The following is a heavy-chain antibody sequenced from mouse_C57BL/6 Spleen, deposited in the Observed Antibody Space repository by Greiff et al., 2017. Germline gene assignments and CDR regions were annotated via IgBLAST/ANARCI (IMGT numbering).Heavy chain of an antibody. CDR2: IYPRSGNT. V-gene: IGHV1-81*01. D-gene: IGHD1-1*01. CDR1: GYTFTSYG. Sequence: VKLMESGAELARPGASVKLSCKASGYTFTSYGISWVKQRTGQGLEWIGEIYPRSGNTYYNEKFKDKATLTADKSSSTAYMELRSLTSEDSAVYFCAKDGYYDSPYYAMDYWGQGTSVTVSS. J-gene: IGHJ4*01. CDR3: AKDGYYDSPYYAMDY.